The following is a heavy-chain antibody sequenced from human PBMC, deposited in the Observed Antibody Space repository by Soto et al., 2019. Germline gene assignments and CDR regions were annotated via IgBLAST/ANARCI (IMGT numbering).Heavy chain of an antibody. CDR1: GGSFSGYY. J-gene: IGHJ6*03. Sequence: QVQLQQWGAGLLKPSETLSLTCAVYGGSFSGYYWSWIRQPPGKGLEWIGEINHSGSTNYNPSLKSRVTISVDTSKNQFSLKLSSVTAVDTAVYYCAREGYCSSTSCYAYYYYMDVWGKGTTVTVSS. V-gene: IGHV4-34*01. CDR2: INHSGST. CDR3: AREGYCSSTSCYAYYYYMDV. D-gene: IGHD2-2*01.